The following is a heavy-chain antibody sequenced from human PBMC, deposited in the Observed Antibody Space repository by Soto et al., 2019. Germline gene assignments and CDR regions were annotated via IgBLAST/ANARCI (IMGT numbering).Heavy chain of an antibody. CDR2: IIPIFGTA. CDR3: ASSGASGDILTGYYFRVRGRGFDY. Sequence: QVQLVQSGAEVKKPGSSVKVSCKASGGTFSSYAISWVRQAPGQGLEWLGGIIPIFGTANYAQKFQGRVKITADESTSTAYMELSSVRSEDTAVYYCASSGASGDILTGYYFRVRGRGFDYWGQGTLVTVSS. V-gene: IGHV1-69*01. CDR1: GGTFSSYA. J-gene: IGHJ4*02. D-gene: IGHD3-9*01.